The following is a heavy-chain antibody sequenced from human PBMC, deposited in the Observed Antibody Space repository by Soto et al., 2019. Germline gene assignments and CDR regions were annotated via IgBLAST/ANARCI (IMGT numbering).Heavy chain of an antibody. J-gene: IGHJ4*02. D-gene: IGHD3-3*01. V-gene: IGHV3-43*01. CDR1: GFTFDDYT. CDR3: AKPKAPYDFWSGYYDY. CDR2: ISWDGGST. Sequence: GGSLILSCAASGFTFDDYTMHWVRQAPGKGLEWVSLISWDGGSTYYADSVKGRFTISRDNSKNSLYLQMNSLRTEDTALYYCAKPKAPYDFWSGYYDYWGQGTLVTVSS.